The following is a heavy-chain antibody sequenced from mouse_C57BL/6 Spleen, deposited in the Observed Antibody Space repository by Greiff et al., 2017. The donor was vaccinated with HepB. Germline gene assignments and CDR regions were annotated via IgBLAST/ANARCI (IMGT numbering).Heavy chain of an antibody. V-gene: IGHV1-62-2*01. CDR2: FYPGSGSI. J-gene: IGHJ1*03. Sequence: VQLQQSGAELVKPGASVKLSCKASGYTFTEYTIHWVKQRSGQGLEWIGWFYPGSGSIKYNEKFKDKATLTADKSPSTANMELSRLTSDDSAVYFCGRHEGGDYYGSIPHWYFAVWGTGTTVTVSS. CDR1: GYTFTEYT. D-gene: IGHD1-1*01. CDR3: GRHEGGDYYGSIPHWYFAV.